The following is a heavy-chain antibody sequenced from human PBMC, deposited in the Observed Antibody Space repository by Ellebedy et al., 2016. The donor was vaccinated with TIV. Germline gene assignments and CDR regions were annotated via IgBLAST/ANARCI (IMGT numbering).Heavy chain of an antibody. CDR3: ARHPFFDLLTGHRDHFDY. CDR1: GGSMRGGDFY. D-gene: IGHD3-9*01. J-gene: IGHJ4*02. V-gene: IGHV4-39*01. Sequence: SETLSLTCTVSGGSMRGGDFYWGWIRQSPGKGLEWLGSLYYSGTTYYNPSLKHRVIISVDAARNQFFLKVSSVTAADTAVYYCARHPFFDLLTGHRDHFDYWGQGTLVTAPS. CDR2: LYYSGTT.